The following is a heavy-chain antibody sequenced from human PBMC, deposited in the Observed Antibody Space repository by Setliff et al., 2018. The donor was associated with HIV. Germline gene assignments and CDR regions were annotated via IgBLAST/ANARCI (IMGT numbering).Heavy chain of an antibody. J-gene: IGHJ3*02. CDR2: MYHSGSN. CDR1: GYSSSSGYY. D-gene: IGHD3-10*01. V-gene: IGHV4-38-2*01. CDR3: ARHRRPLGNYRDAVDI. Sequence: SESMSLTCVVSGYSSSSGYYWGWIRQHPGKGLEWIGSMYHSGSNYYNPSLKSRVTISLDTSKNQFSMNLCSVIAADTAVYYCARHRRPLGNYRDAVDIWGQGTMVTVSS.